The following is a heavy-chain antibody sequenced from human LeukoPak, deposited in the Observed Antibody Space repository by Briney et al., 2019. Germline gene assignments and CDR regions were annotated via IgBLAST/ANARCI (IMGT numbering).Heavy chain of an antibody. Sequence: SETLSLTCTVSGGSISSYYWRWIRQPPGQGLEWVGYIYPSGSTNYNPSLKSRVTISVDTSKNQFSLKLSSVTAADTAVYYCARGYYYDSSRFDYWGQGTLVTVSS. CDR2: IYPSGST. CDR3: ARGYYYDSSRFDY. CDR1: GGSISSYY. D-gene: IGHD3-22*01. V-gene: IGHV4-4*09. J-gene: IGHJ4*02.